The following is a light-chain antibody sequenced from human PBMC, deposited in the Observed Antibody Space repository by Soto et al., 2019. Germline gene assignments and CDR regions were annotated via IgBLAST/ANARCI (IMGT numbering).Light chain of an antibody. Sequence: QSALTRPASVSGSPGQSITISCTGASRDIGSYDLVSWYQQNPGKTPRLIIYEVNKRPWGVSNRFSGSKSGNTASLTISGLEAEGEADYYCCSYTSSNTLVFGGGTKLTVL. J-gene: IGLJ2*01. CDR1: SRDIGSYDL. V-gene: IGLV2-23*02. CDR2: EVN. CDR3: CSYTSSNTLV.